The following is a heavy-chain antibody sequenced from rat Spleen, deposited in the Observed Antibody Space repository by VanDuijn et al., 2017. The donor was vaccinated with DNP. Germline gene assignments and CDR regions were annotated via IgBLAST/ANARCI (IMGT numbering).Heavy chain of an antibody. CDR3: ASRPPPTRGPFDY. CDR2: ISYDGSDT. Sequence: EVQLVESGGGLVQPGRSLKLSCAVSRISFSDHNMAWVRQAPKKGLEWVATISYDGSDTYYRDSVKGRFTISRDNAKSTLYLQMDSLRSEDTAPYYCASRPPPTRGPFDYWGQGVTVTVSS. D-gene: IGHD1-4*01. J-gene: IGHJ2*01. CDR1: RISFSDHN. V-gene: IGHV5-7*01.